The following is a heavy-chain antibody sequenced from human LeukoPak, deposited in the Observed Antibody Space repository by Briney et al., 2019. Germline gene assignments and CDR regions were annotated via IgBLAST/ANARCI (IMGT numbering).Heavy chain of an antibody. D-gene: IGHD1-7*01. V-gene: IGHV3-23*01. CDR1: GFTFSSYA. Sequence: GGSLRLSCAASGFTFSSYAMSWVRQAPGKGLEWVSAISGSGGTTYYADSVKGRFTISRDNSKNTLYLQMNSLRAEDTAVYYCAKEGKTRNWNYYQAKAVYWGQGTLVTVSS. J-gene: IGHJ4*02. CDR2: ISGSGGTT. CDR3: AKEGKTRNWNYYQAKAVY.